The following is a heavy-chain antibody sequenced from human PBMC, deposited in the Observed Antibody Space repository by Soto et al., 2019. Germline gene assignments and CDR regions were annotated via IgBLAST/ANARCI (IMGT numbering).Heavy chain of an antibody. CDR1: GFTFSSYW. CDR3: ARDLGYSYGSKPFDY. CDR2: INSDGSST. J-gene: IGHJ4*02. Sequence: EVQLVESGGGLVQPGGSLRLSCAASGFTFSSYWMHWVRQAPGKGLVWVSRINSDGSSTSYADSVKGRFTISRDNAKNTLYLQMNSLRAEDTAVYYCARDLGYSYGSKPFDYWGQGTLVTVSS. V-gene: IGHV3-74*01. D-gene: IGHD5-18*01.